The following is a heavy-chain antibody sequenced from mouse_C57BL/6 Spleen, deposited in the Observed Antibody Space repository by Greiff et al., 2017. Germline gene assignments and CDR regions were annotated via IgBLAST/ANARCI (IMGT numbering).Heavy chain of an antibody. D-gene: IGHD2-4*01. Sequence: QVQLQQPGAELVKPGASVKLSCKASGYTFTSYWMHWVKQRPGQGLEWIGMIHPNSGSTNYNEKFKSKATLTVDKSSSTAYMQLSSLTSEDSAVYYCARDYDYDWYCDVWGTGTTVTVSS. V-gene: IGHV1-64*01. CDR1: GYTFTSYW. J-gene: IGHJ1*03. CDR3: ARDYDYDWYCDV. CDR2: IHPNSGST.